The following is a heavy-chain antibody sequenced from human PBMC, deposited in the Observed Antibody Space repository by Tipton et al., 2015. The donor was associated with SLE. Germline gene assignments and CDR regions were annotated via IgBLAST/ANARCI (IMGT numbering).Heavy chain of an antibody. V-gene: IGHV4-59*11. CDR2: IYYSGST. CDR1: GGSIRGQY. Sequence: TLSLTCTVSGGSIRGQYWSWIRQAPGKGLEWIGYIYYSGSTNYNPSLKSRVTMTTDTSTSTAYMELRSLRSDDTAVYYCARAPVGSRDYWGQGTLVTVSS. J-gene: IGHJ4*02. CDR3: ARAPVGSRDY. D-gene: IGHD1-26*01.